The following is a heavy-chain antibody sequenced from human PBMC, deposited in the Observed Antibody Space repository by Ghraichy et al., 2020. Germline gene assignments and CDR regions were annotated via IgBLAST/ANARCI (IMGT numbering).Heavy chain of an antibody. Sequence: GGSLRLSCAASGFSFSNYAMTWVRQAPGKGLEWVSGISRGTINTNYADSVKGRFTVSRDYSKDTLYLQMNSLRVEDTAVYYCVTGILNEYSYYYAMDVWGQGTTVTVSS. J-gene: IGHJ6*02. D-gene: IGHD5-18*01. CDR1: GFSFSNYA. CDR3: VTGILNEYSYYYAMDV. V-gene: IGHV3-23*01. CDR2: ISRGTINT.